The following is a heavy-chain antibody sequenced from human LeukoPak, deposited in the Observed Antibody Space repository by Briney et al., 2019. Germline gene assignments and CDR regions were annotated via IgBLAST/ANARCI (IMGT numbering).Heavy chain of an antibody. D-gene: IGHD3-22*01. CDR3: ARDRLYYYDSSGYPSV. CDR1: GFTFSSYW. Sequence: SGGSLRLSCAASGFTFSSYWMSWVRQAPGKGLEWVANIKQDGSEKYYVDSVKGRFTISRDNAKNSLYLQMNSLRAEDTAVYYCARDRLYYYDSSGYPSVWGQGTMVTVSS. J-gene: IGHJ3*01. CDR2: IKQDGSEK. V-gene: IGHV3-7*01.